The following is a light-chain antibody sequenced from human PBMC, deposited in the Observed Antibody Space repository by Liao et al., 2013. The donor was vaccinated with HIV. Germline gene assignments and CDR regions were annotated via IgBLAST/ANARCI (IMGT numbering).Light chain of an antibody. Sequence: SYELTQPPSVSVSPGQTASITCSGDKLGDKYACWYQQKPGQSPVLVMYYDTDRPSGIPERFSGSNSGNTATLTISRVEAGDEADYYCQVWDSSSDHQVFGTGTKVTVL. V-gene: IGLV3-1*01. CDR3: QVWDSSSDHQV. CDR2: YDT. CDR1: KLGDKY. J-gene: IGLJ1*01.